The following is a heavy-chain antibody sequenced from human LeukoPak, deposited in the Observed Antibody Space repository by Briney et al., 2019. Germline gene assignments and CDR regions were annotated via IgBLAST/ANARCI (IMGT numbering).Heavy chain of an antibody. Sequence: PGGSLRLSCAASGFTVSSNYVSWVRQAPGKGLEWVSAIYTGGSTYYAGSVKGRFTISRDNAKNSLYLQMNSLRAEDTAVYYCARVPTPDAFDIWGQGTMVTVSS. CDR3: ARVPTPDAFDI. V-gene: IGHV3-66*01. CDR1: GFTVSSNY. CDR2: IYTGGST. J-gene: IGHJ3*02.